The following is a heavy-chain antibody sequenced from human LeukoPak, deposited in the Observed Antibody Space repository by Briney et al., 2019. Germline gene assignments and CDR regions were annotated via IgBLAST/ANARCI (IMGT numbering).Heavy chain of an antibody. J-gene: IGHJ4*02. CDR1: GDTFTGYY. CDR3: ARANTAGYCSGSSCYSPDY. CDR2: INPNSGGT. D-gene: IGHD2-15*01. Sequence: GASVKVSCKVSGDTFTGYYMHWVRQAPGQGLEWMGRINPNSGGTNYAQKFQGRVTMTRDTSINTAYMELSRLRSDDTVVYYCARANTAGYCSGSSCYSPDYWGQGTLVTVSS. V-gene: IGHV1-2*05.